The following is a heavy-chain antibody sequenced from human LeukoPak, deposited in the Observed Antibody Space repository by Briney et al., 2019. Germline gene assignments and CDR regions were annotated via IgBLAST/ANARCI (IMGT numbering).Heavy chain of an antibody. CDR2: IYYSGST. V-gene: IGHV4-30-4*01. J-gene: IGHJ6*02. D-gene: IGHD2-15*01. CDR3: ARDQPLRLYCSGGSCYGYYYYGMDV. Sequence: SETLSLTCTVSGGSISSGDYYWSWIRQPPGKGLEWIGYIYYSGSTYYNPSLKSRVTISVDTSKNQFSLKLSSVTAADTAVYYCARDQPLRLYCSGGSCYGYYYYGMDVWGQGTTVTVSS. CDR1: GGSISSGDYY.